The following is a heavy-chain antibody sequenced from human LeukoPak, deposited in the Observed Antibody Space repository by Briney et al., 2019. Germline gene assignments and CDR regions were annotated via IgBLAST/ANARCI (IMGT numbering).Heavy chain of an antibody. Sequence: GGSLRLSCAASGFTFSSYWMHWVCQAPGKGLVWVSRINSDGSTTNYADSVKGRFTISRDNAKNSLYLQMNSLRDEDTAVYYCARGNYYDSSGYKTGRGQGTLVTASS. CDR2: INSDGSTT. CDR1: GFTFSSYW. CDR3: ARGNYYDSSGYKTG. D-gene: IGHD3-22*01. J-gene: IGHJ4*02. V-gene: IGHV3-74*01.